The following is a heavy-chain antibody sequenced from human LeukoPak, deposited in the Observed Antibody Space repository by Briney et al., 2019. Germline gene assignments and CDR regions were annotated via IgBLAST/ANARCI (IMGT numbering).Heavy chain of an antibody. CDR2: IKQDGSEK. Sequence: GGSLRLSCAASGFTFSSYSMNWVRQAPGKGREGVANIKQDGSEKYYVDSVKGRFTISRDNAKNSLYLQMNSLRAEDTAVYYCARERRGGYYRGRAFDIWGQGTMVTVSS. CDR3: ARERRGGYYRGRAFDI. CDR1: GFTFSSYS. V-gene: IGHV3-7*01. D-gene: IGHD3-3*01. J-gene: IGHJ3*02.